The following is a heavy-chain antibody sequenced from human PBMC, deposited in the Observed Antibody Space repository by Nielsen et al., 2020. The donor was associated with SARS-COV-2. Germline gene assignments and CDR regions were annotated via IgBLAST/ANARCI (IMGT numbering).Heavy chain of an antibody. CDR2: ISYDGSNK. CDR1: GFTFSSYA. Sequence: GESLKISCAASGFTFSSYAMHWVRQAPGKGLEWVAVISYDGSNKYYADSVKGRFTISRDNSKNTLYLQMNSLRAEDTAVYCCARRAGGEPTLGKWFDPWGQGTLVTVSS. J-gene: IGHJ5*02. CDR3: ARRAGGEPTLGKWFDP. V-gene: IGHV3-30*04. D-gene: IGHD3-16*01.